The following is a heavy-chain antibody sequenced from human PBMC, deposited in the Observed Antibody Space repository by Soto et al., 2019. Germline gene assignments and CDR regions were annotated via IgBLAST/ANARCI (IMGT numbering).Heavy chain of an antibody. CDR1: GGSISSSSYY. Sequence: SETRSLTCTVSGGSISSSSYYWGWIRQPPGKGLEWIGSIYYSGSTYYNPSLKSRVTISVDTSKNQFSLKLSSVTAADTAVYYCARQPITGTNLFDYWGQGTLVTVSS. CDR3: ARQPITGTNLFDY. CDR2: IYYSGST. D-gene: IGHD1-20*01. J-gene: IGHJ4*02. V-gene: IGHV4-39*01.